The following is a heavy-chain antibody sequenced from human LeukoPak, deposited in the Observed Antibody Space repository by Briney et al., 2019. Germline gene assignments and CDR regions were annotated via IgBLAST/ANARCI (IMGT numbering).Heavy chain of an antibody. V-gene: IGHV3-23*01. CDR1: GFTFTNYA. J-gene: IGHJ4*02. Sequence: GGCLRLSCAASGFTFTNYAMTWVRQAPGKGLEWVSGISGSGDNTYYADSVKGRFTISRDNFKNMVFLQMNSLRAEDTAVYYCAKDRSAVPAASNYWGQGTLVTVSS. CDR3: AKDRSAVPAASNY. D-gene: IGHD2-2*01. CDR2: ISGSGDNT.